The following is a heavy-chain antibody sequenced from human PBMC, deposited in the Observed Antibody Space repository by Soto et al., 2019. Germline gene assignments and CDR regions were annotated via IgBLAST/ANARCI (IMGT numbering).Heavy chain of an antibody. CDR3: AKGRGGSGSLTPRVDF. CDR2: ISGGGDTT. J-gene: IGHJ4*02. CDR1: GFTFNNYA. D-gene: IGHD3-10*01. Sequence: EVQLLESGGGLVQPGGSLRLSCAASGFTFNNYAMTWVCQAPGKGLEWVSAISGGGDTTSYADSVKGRFTVSRDGSKNTLYPQMSSLRAEDTALYYCAKGRGGSGSLTPRVDFWGQGTLVTVSS. V-gene: IGHV3-23*01.